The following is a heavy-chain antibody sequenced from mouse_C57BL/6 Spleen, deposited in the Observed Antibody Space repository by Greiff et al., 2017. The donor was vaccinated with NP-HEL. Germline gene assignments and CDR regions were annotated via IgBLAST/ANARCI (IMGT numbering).Heavy chain of an antibody. Sequence: EVQRVESEGGLVQPGSSMKLSCTASGFTFSDYYMAWVRQVPEKGLEWVANINYDGSSTYYLDSLKSRFIISRDNAKNILYLQMSSLKSEDTATYYCARDRVGGSGYWYFDVWGTGTTVTVSS. CDR1: GFTFSDYY. CDR3: ARDRVGGSGYWYFDV. J-gene: IGHJ1*03. CDR2: INYDGSST. D-gene: IGHD1-1*01. V-gene: IGHV5-16*01.